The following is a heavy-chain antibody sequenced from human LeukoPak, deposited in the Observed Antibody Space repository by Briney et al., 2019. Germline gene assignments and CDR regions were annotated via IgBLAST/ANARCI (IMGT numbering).Heavy chain of an antibody. V-gene: IGHV1-69*13. CDR1: GGAFSSYA. Sequence: SVKVSCKASGGAFSSYAISWVRQAPGQGLEWMGGIIPIFGTANYAQKFQGRVTITADESTSTAYMELSSLRAEDTAVYYCARDLGYCTNGVCHTRFDYWGQGTLVAVSS. D-gene: IGHD2-8*01. CDR2: IIPIFGTA. CDR3: ARDLGYCTNGVCHTRFDY. J-gene: IGHJ4*02.